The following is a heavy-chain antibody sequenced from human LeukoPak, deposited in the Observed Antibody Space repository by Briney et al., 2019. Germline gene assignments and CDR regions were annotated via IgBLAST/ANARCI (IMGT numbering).Heavy chain of an antibody. D-gene: IGHD3-10*01. CDR1: GFTFDDYA. CDR2: ISWNSGSI. V-gene: IGHV3-9*01. CDR3: AKVGPLDYYGSGSYYDY. J-gene: IGHJ4*02. Sequence: TGGSLRLSCAASGFTFDDYAMHWVRHAPGKGLEWVSGISWNSGSIGYADSVKGRFTISRDNANNSLYLQMNSLRAEDTALYYCAKVGPLDYYGSGSYYDYWGQGTLVTVSS.